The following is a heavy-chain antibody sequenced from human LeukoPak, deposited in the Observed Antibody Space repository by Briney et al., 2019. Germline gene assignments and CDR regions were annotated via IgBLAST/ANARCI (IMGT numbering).Heavy chain of an antibody. CDR3: ARVSHDDYYMDV. J-gene: IGHJ6*03. V-gene: IGHV4-39*07. Sequence: SETLSLTCTVSGGSISSSSYYWGWIGQPPGKGVELVGSICYSGSTYYNPSLKSRVTISVDTSKNQFSLKLSSVTAADTAVYYCARVSHDDYYMDVWGKGTTVTVPS. D-gene: IGHD1-1*01. CDR2: ICYSGST. CDR1: GGSISSSSYY.